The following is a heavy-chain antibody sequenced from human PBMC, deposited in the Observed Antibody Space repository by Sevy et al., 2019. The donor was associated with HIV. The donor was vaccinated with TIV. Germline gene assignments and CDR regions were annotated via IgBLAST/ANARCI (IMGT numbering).Heavy chain of an antibody. J-gene: IGHJ4*02. V-gene: IGHV1-8*03. CDR3: ARGFGRVGATWGGRY. CDR2: MNPNSGNT. Sequence: ASVKVSCKASGYTFTSYDINWVRQATGQGLEWMGWMNPNSGNTGYAQKFQGRVTITGNTSISTAYRELSSLRSEDTAGYYCARGFGRVGATWGGRYWGQGTLVTVSS. D-gene: IGHD1-26*01. CDR1: GYTFTSYD.